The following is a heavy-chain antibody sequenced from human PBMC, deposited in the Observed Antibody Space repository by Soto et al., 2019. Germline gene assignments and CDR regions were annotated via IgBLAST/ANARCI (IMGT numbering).Heavy chain of an antibody. J-gene: IGHJ5*02. CDR1: GGSISSGGNY. CDR2: IYYSGTT. Sequence: QVQLQESGPGLVKPSQTLSLTCTVSGGSISSGGNYWSWIRQHPGKGLEWIGYIYYSGTTYYNPSLKSRLTSSVDTSRNHFSLKLSSGTAADTAVSYWARGYSGYDKTRFDPWGQGTLVTVSS. CDR3: ARGYSGYDKTRFDP. V-gene: IGHV4-31*03. D-gene: IGHD5-12*01.